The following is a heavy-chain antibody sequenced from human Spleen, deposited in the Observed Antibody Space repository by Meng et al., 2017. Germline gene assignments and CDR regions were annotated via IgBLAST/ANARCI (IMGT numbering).Heavy chain of an antibody. CDR1: GFTFSSYA. V-gene: IGHV3-23*01. CDR2: ISGSGGRT. CDR3: ARDPRIQLWLDYGMDV. D-gene: IGHD5-18*01. J-gene: IGHJ6*02. Sequence: GGSLRLSCAASGFTFSSYAMSWVRQAPGKGLEWVSAISGSGGRTYYADSVEGRFTISRDNSKNTLYLQMNSLRAEDTAVYYCARDPRIQLWLDYGMDVSGQGTTVTVSS.